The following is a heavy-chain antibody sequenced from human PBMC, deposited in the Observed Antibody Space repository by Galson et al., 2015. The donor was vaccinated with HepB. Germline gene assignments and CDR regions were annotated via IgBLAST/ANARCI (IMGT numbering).Heavy chain of an antibody. V-gene: IGHV1-46*01. J-gene: IGHJ4*02. CDR2: INPSGGST. CDR3: ARLSDSDSSAYYRMDYFDY. D-gene: IGHD3-22*01. Sequence: SVKVSCKASGYTFISYYMHWVRQAPGQGLEWMGIINPSGGSTNYAQKFQGRVTMTSDTSTSTVYMELSSLRSEDTAVYYCARLSDSDSSAYYRMDYFDYWGQGTLVTVSS. CDR1: GYTFISYY.